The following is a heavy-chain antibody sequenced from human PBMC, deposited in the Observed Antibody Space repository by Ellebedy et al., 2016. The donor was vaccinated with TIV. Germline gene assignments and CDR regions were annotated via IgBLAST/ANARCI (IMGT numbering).Heavy chain of an antibody. J-gene: IGHJ4*02. CDR2: ISYDSKNT. CDR1: GFTFNTYA. V-gene: IGHV3-30*03. CDR3: TSPLGGLVTKSAYFDY. Sequence: GGSLRLSXVGSGFTFNTYAIHWVRKAPGKGLEWVAVISYDSKNTSYVDSVKGRFTISRDNSKRTVYLQMNSLKTEDSAVYFCTSPLGGLVTKSAYFDYWGPGTLVTVS. D-gene: IGHD3/OR15-3a*01.